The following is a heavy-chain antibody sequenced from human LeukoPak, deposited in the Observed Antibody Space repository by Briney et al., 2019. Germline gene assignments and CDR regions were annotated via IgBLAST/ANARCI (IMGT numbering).Heavy chain of an antibody. CDR3: VREGGTSSWYFRGFDY. CDR2: MNPDGSST. Sequence: GGSLRLSCAASGFTFSTYWMHWVRQVPGKGLVWVSRMNPDGSSTHYADSVRGRFTISRDNAKNTPYVQMNTLRAEDTAMYYCVREGGTSSWYFRGFDYWGQGTLVTVSS. J-gene: IGHJ4*02. CDR1: GFTFSTYW. D-gene: IGHD6-13*01. V-gene: IGHV3-74*01.